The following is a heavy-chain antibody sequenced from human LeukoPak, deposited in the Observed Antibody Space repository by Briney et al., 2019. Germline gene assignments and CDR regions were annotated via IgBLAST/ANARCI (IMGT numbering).Heavy chain of an antibody. J-gene: IGHJ5*02. CDR1: GFTFSNSD. CDR2: IGGSGSGT. CDR3: AKSRLTPHP. Sequence: GGSLRLSCAASGFTFSNSDMSWVRQAPGKGLEWVSAIGGSGSGTFYADSVKGRFTVSRDNSKNTLYQQMSSLRAEDTAVYYCAKSRLTPHPWGQGTLVTVSS. V-gene: IGHV3-23*01. D-gene: IGHD1-14*01.